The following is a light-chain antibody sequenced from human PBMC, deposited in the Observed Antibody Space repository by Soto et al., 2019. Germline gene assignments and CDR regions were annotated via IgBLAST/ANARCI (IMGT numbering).Light chain of an antibody. CDR1: QGIRND. Sequence: IQISQSPSSLSVSIIDRVTITCRASQGIRNDLGWYQQKPGKAPKLLIYAASTLQSGVPSRFSGSGSGTDFTLTISSLQPEDFATYYCLQDYNYSWTFGQGTKVDIK. V-gene: IGKV1-6*02. CDR2: AAS. CDR3: LQDYNYSWT. J-gene: IGKJ1*01.